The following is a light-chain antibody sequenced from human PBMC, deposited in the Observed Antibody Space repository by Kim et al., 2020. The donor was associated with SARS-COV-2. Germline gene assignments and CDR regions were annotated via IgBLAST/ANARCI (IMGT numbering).Light chain of an antibody. Sequence: IVMTQTPPSLSVTPGQPASISCKSTQSLLHSDGKTYLYWYLQRPGQSPQLLISEVSRRLSGVSERFSGSGSGTDFTLKISRVEADDVGVYYCMEGINAGADFGQGTKLEI. CDR1: QSLLHSDGKTY. V-gene: IGKV2-29*02. CDR2: EVS. CDR3: MEGINAGAD. J-gene: IGKJ2*01.